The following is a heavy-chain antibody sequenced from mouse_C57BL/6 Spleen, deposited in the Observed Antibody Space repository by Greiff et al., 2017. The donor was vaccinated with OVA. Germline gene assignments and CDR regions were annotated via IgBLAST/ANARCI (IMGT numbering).Heavy chain of an antibody. CDR2: IYPRSGNT. J-gene: IGHJ1*03. Sequence: QVQLQQSGAELARPGASVKLSCKASGYTFTSYGISWVKQRTGQGLEWIGEIYPRSGNTYYNEKFKGKATLTADKSSSTAYMELRSLTSEDSAVYFCARDHYGSSYVSYEGGPYEPWYFDVWGTGTTVTVSS. D-gene: IGHD1-1*01. V-gene: IGHV1-81*01. CDR3: ARDHYGSSYVSYEGGPYEPWYFDV. CDR1: GYTFTSYG.